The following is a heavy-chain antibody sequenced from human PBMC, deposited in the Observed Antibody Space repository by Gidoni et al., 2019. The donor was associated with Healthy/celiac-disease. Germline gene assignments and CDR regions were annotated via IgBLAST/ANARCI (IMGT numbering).Heavy chain of an antibody. J-gene: IGHJ6*02. D-gene: IGHD2-15*01. CDR2: ISYDGSNK. Sequence: QVQLVESGGGVVQPGRSLRLSCAASGFTFSSYAMHWVRQAPGKGLEWVAVISYDGSNKYYADSVKGRFTISRDNSKNTLYLQMNSLRAEDTAVYYCAREMGYCSGGSCYGFYYYGMDVWGQGTTVTVSS. CDR1: GFTFSSYA. V-gene: IGHV3-30-3*01. CDR3: AREMGYCSGGSCYGFYYYGMDV.